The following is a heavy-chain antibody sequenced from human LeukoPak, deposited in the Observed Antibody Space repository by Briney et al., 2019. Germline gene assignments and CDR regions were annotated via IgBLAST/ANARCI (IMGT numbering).Heavy chain of an antibody. D-gene: IGHD3-16*01. Sequence: GGSLRLSCVVSGFTFSRYDMHWVRQAPGKGLERVAVISYDGSIKDYVDSVKGRFTISRDNSMNTLYLQMNSLRAEDTAVYYCAKVRWGSDNALDSWGQGTLVTGSS. CDR3: AKVRWGSDNALDS. CDR2: ISYDGSIK. J-gene: IGHJ4*02. CDR1: GFTFSRYD. V-gene: IGHV3-30*18.